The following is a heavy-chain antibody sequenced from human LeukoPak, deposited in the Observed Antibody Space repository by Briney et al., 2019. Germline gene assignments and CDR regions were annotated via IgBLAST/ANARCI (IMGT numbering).Heavy chain of an antibody. V-gene: IGHV3-23*01. J-gene: IGHJ3*02. CDR2: ISGSGGST. D-gene: IGHD5-12*01. CDR1: GFTFSSYG. Sequence: PGGSLRLSCAASGFTFSSYGMSWVRQAPGKGLEWVSAISGSGGSTYYADSVKGRFTISRDNSKNTLYLQMNSLRAEDTAVYYCAKELDLGYDSAGGEVGDAFDIWGQGTMVTVSS. CDR3: AKELDLGYDSAGGEVGDAFDI.